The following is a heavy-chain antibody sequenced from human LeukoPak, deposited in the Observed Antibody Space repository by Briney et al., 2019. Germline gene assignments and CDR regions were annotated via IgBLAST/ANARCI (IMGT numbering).Heavy chain of an antibody. D-gene: IGHD6-13*01. CDR1: GYTFTSYG. CDR3: ARDNHSGSWSWFDP. CDR2: ISAYNGNT. Sequence: ASVKVSCKASGYTFTSYGISWVRQAPGQGLEWMGWISAYNGNTNYAQKPQGRVTMTTDTSTSTAYMELRSLRSDDTAVYYCARDNHSGSWSWFDPWGQGTLVSVSA. J-gene: IGHJ5*02. V-gene: IGHV1-18*01.